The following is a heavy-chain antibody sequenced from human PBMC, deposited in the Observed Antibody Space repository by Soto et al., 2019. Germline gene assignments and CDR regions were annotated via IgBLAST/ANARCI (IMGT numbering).Heavy chain of an antibody. J-gene: IGHJ4*02. CDR2: IRGTDGTT. V-gene: IGHV3-23*01. D-gene: IGHD1-26*01. CDR3: ARKGGSFYGPFDY. CDR1: GFIFSDYA. Sequence: GGSLRLSCAASGFIFSDYAMSWVRQAPGKGLEWVSTIRGTDGTTYYSDSVKGRFTISRDNSKNTLYLQMNSLRAEDAAIYYCARKGGSFYGPFDYWGQGTLVTVSS.